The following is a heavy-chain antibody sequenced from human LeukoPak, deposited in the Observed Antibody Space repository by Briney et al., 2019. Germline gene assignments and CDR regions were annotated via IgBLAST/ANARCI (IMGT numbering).Heavy chain of an antibody. CDR1: GFTFSTYS. Sequence: GGSLRLSCAASGFTFSTYSMNWVRQAPGKGLDWISYISSSSSTIYYADSVKGRFTISRDNAKNSLYLQMNSLRAEDTAVYYCARGLVGELIRYNYYYMDVWGKGTTVTISS. J-gene: IGHJ6*03. V-gene: IGHV3-48*01. D-gene: IGHD3-10*01. CDR3: ARGLVGELIRYNYYYMDV. CDR2: ISSSSSTI.